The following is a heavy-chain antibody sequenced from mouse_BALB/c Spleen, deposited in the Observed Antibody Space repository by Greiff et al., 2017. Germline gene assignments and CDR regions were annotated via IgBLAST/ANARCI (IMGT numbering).Heavy chain of an antibody. V-gene: IGHV1-18*01. CDR1: GYSFTGYT. Sequence: EVQLQQSGPELVKPGASMKISCKASGYSFTGYTMNWVKQSHGKNLEWIGLINPYNGGTSYNQKFKGKATLTVDKSSSTAYMELLSLTSEDSSVYYCAQGMITRGDYYAMDYWGQGTSVTVSS. CDR2: INPYNGGT. D-gene: IGHD2-4*01. J-gene: IGHJ4*01. CDR3: AQGMITRGDYYAMDY.